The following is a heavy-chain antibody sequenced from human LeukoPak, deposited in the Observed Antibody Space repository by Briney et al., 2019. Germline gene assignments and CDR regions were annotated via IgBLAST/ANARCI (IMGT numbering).Heavy chain of an antibody. V-gene: IGHV3-23*01. CDR1: GFTFSSYA. D-gene: IGHD3-9*01. CDR3: AKDWDILTGYRYYYYGMDV. Sequence: GGSLRLSCAASGFTFSSYAMSWVRQAPGKGLEWVSAISGSGGSTYYADSVKGRFTISRDNSKNTLYLQMNSLRAEDTVVYYCAKDWDILTGYRYYYYGMDVWGQGTTVTVSS. J-gene: IGHJ6*02. CDR2: ISGSGGST.